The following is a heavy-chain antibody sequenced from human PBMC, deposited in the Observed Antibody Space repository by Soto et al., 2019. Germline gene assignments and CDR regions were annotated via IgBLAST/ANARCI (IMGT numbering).Heavy chain of an antibody. J-gene: IGHJ6*02. CDR1: GYTFTGYY. D-gene: IGHD3-16*01. V-gene: IGHV1-2*02. CDR2: INPNSGGT. CDR3: ASWVRGRTPYYYYGMDC. Sequence: SVKVSCKASGYTFTGYYMHWVRQAPGQGLEWMGWINPNSGGTNYAQKFQGRVTMTRDTSISTAYMELSRLRSDDTAVYYCASWVRGRTPYYYYGMDCWGQGPTVTVSS.